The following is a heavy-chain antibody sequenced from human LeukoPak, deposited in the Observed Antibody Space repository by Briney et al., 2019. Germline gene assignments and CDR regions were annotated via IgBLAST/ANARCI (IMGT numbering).Heavy chain of an antibody. D-gene: IGHD3-22*01. CDR1: GFTFNNYA. Sequence: GGSLRLSCAASGFTFNNYAMSWVRQAPGKGLEWVSAISGNGGGTYYADSVKGRFTISRDNSKNTLYLQMNSLRVDDTAAYYCARGTKVIVVDNYFDYWGQGTLVTVSS. CDR2: ISGNGGGT. J-gene: IGHJ4*02. CDR3: ARGTKVIVVDNYFDY. V-gene: IGHV3-23*01.